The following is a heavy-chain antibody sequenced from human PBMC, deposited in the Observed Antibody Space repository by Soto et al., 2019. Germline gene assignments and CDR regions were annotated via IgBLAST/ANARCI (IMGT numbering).Heavy chain of an antibody. J-gene: IGHJ6*02. CDR1: GSTFSSYT. CDR3: ARRRYCGADCYSKYYYGMDV. V-gene: IGHV1-69*02. D-gene: IGHD2-21*02. Sequence: QVHLVQSGAEMKKPGSSVKVSCQASGSTFSSYTVSWVRQAPGQGLEWMGRIIPVLGVTNYAPKFKGRVTITADKSKTTAYMELSSLRSGDTAVYYCARRRYCGADCYSKYYYGMDVWGQVTTVTVSS. CDR2: IIPVLGVT.